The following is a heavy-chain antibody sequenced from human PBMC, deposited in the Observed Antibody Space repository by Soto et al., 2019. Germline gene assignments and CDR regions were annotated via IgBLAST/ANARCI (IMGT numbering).Heavy chain of an antibody. Sequence: QVQLVQSGAQVKKPGASVKVSCKASAYTFTSYDINWVRQATGQGLEWMGWMNPNSGNTGYAQKFQGSVNMTRNTSISTAYMELSSLRSEDTAVYYCAGETVMDPYCCYYGMDVWGQGTTVTVSS. V-gene: IGHV1-8*01. CDR3: AGETVMDPYCCYYGMDV. J-gene: IGHJ6*02. D-gene: IGHD5-18*01. CDR2: MNPNSGNT. CDR1: AYTFTSYD.